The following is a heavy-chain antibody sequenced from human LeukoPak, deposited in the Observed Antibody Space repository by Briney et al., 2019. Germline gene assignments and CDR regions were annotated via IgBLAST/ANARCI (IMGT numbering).Heavy chain of an antibody. CDR3: AREARSSANKNWFDP. J-gene: IGHJ5*02. V-gene: IGHV4-4*07. Sequence: SETLSLTCTVSGGSISSYYWSWIRQPAGKGLEWIGRIYTSGSTNYNPSLKSRVTMSVDTSKNQFSLKLSSATAADTAVYYCAREARSSANKNWFDPWGQGTLVTVSS. D-gene: IGHD1-26*01. CDR2: IYTSGST. CDR1: GGSISSYY.